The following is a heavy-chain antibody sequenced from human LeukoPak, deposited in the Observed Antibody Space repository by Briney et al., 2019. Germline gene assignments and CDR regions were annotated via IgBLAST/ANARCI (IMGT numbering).Heavy chain of an antibody. D-gene: IGHD5-18*01. V-gene: IGHV3-66*04. CDR3: ASQNRGYSYGLPLRDFDY. Sequence: PGGSLRLSCAASGFTVSSNYMSWVRQAPGKGLEWVSVIYSGGSTYYADSVKGRFTISRDNSKNTLYLQMNSLRAEDTAVYYCASQNRGYSYGLPLRDFDYWGQGTLVTVSS. CDR1: GFTVSSNY. J-gene: IGHJ4*02. CDR2: IYSGGST.